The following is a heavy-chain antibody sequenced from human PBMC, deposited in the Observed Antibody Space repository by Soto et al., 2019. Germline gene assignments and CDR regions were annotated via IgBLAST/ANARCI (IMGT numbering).Heavy chain of an antibody. D-gene: IGHD1-26*01. CDR2: ISGSGGST. Sequence: PGGSLRLSCAASGLTFSSYAMNWVRQAPGKGLEWVSTISGSGGSTYYADSVKGRFTISRDNSKNTLYLQMNSLRVEDTAVYYCAKDSQRSPGSHHDYWGQGTLVTVSS. CDR3: AKDSQRSPGSHHDY. J-gene: IGHJ4*02. V-gene: IGHV3-23*01. CDR1: GLTFSSYA.